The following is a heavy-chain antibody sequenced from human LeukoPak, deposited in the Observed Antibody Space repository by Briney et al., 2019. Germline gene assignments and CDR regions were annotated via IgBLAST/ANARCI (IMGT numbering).Heavy chain of an antibody. Sequence: GGSLRLSCAASGFTFSSYWTHWVRQAPGKGLVWVSRINSDGSSTSYADSVKGRFTISRDNAKNTLYLQMNSLRAEDTAVYYCAREGLMNYGLYYYYYGMDVWGQGTTVTVSS. CDR1: GFTFSSYW. D-gene: IGHD3-10*01. V-gene: IGHV3-74*01. CDR3: AREGLMNYGLYYYYYGMDV. J-gene: IGHJ6*02. CDR2: INSDGSST.